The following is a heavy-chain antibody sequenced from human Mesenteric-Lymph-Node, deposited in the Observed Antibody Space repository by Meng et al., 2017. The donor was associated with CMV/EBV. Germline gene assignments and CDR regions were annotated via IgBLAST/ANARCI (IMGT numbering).Heavy chain of an antibody. V-gene: IGHV1-18*04. J-gene: IGHJ4*02. Sequence: ASVKVSCKSSGYIFTDSYITWVRLAPGQGLEWMGWIKPNSGGTNYAQKLQGRVTMTTDTSTSTAYMELRSLRSDDTAVYYCASRERSSSWYRFDYWGQGTLVTVSS. D-gene: IGHD6-13*01. CDR3: ASRERSSSWYRFDY. CDR1: GYIFTDSY. CDR2: IKPNSGGT.